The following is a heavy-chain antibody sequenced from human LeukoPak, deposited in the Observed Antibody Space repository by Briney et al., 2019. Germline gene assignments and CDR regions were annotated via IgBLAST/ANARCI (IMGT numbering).Heavy chain of an antibody. CDR3: AREIDPDGYEGGFDY. CDR1: GGSFSGYY. D-gene: IGHD5-24*01. Sequence: SETLSLTCAVYGGSFSGYYWSWIRQPPGKGLEWIGEINHSGSTNYNPSLKSRVTISVDTSKNQFSLKLSSVTAADTAVYYCAREIDPDGYEGGFDYWGQGTLVTVSS. CDR2: INHSGST. V-gene: IGHV4-34*01. J-gene: IGHJ4*02.